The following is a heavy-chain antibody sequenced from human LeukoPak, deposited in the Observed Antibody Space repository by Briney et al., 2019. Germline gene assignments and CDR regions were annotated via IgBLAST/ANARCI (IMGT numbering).Heavy chain of an antibody. CDR2: IYDSGST. D-gene: IGHD2-15*01. Sequence: KSSETLSLTCTVSGGSIRSSYYYWGWIRQPPGKGLEWIGSIYDSGSTYYNPSLKSRVTISVDTSKNQFSLKLSSVTAADTAVYYCARERMAPPVGYFDYWGQGTLVTVSS. J-gene: IGHJ4*02. CDR3: ARERMAPPVGYFDY. V-gene: IGHV4-39*07. CDR1: GGSIRSSYYY.